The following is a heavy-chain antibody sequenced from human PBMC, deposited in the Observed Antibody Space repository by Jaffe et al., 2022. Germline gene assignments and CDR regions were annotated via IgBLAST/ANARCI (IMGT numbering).Heavy chain of an antibody. CDR3: ARHARGVNYYGSGSYQYYYYYMDV. CDR1: GYSISSGYY. CDR2: IYHSGST. Sequence: QVQLQESGPGLVKPSETLSLTCAVSGYSISSGYYWGWIRQPPGKGLEWIGSIYHSGSTYYNPSLKSRVTISVDTSKNQFSLKLSSVTAADTAVYYCARHARGVNYYGSGSYQYYYYYMDVWGKGTTVTVSS. J-gene: IGHJ6*03. D-gene: IGHD3-10*01. V-gene: IGHV4-38-2*01.